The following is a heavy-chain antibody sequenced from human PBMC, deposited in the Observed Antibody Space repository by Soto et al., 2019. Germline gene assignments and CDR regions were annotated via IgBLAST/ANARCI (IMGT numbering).Heavy chain of an antibody. D-gene: IGHD2-15*01. CDR1: GGSISSYY. CDR2: IYYNGST. CDR3: ARSYRRYCSGGSCYSYYYYYMEV. V-gene: IGHV4-59*01. Sequence: PSETLSLTCAVYGGSISSYYWSWIRQPPGKGLEWIGYIYYNGSTNYNPSLKSRVTISVDTSKNQFSLKLSSVTAADTAVYYCARSYRRYCSGGSCYSYYYYYMEVWGKGTTVTVSS. J-gene: IGHJ6*03.